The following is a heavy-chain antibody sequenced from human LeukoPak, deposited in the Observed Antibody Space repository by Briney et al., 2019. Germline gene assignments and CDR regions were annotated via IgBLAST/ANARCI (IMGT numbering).Heavy chain of an antibody. CDR1: GYTFTSYT. J-gene: IGHJ4*02. V-gene: IGHV1-3*01. D-gene: IGHD6-13*01. CDR3: ARSLAAAGRGY. CDR2: INAGNGNT. Sequence: ASVKVSCKASGYTFTSYTMHWVRQAPGQRLEWMGWINAGNGNTKYSQKFQGRVTITRDTSASTAYMELSSLRSEDTAVYYCARSLAAAGRGYWGQGTLVTVSS.